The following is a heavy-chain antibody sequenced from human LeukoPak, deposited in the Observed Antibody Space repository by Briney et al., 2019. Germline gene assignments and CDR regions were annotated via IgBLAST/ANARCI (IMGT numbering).Heavy chain of an antibody. V-gene: IGHV3-66*01. CDR3: ARDRSGGVFDY. D-gene: IGHD6-25*01. CDR1: GFTFSSYA. CDR2: IYSGGST. J-gene: IGHJ4*02. Sequence: PGGSLRLSCAASGFTFSSYAMHWVRQAPGKGLEWVSVIYSGGSTYYADSVKGRFTISRDNSKNTLYLQMNSLRAEDTAVYYCARDRSGGVFDYWGQGTLVTVSS.